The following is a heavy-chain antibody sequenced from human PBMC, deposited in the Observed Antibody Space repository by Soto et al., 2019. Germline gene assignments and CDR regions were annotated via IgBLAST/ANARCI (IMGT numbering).Heavy chain of an antibody. J-gene: IGHJ4*02. D-gene: IGHD3-3*01. CDR3: ARARFGALGAIFADY. Sequence: EVQLVNSGGGLVQPGGSLRLSCAASGFTVSNNYMSWVRQAPGKGLEWVSVIYRGGSTYYADSVKDRFTISRDNSENTLYLQMSSLRPEDTAVYYCARARFGALGAIFADYWGQGTLVTVSS. CDR1: GFTVSNNY. V-gene: IGHV3-66*01. CDR2: IYRGGST.